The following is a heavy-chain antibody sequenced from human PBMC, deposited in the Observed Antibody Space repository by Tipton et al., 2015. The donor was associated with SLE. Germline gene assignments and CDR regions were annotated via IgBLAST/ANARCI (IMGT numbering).Heavy chain of an antibody. CDR2: IYYSGST. D-gene: IGHD3-10*01. CDR3: ADRESAGEYYGMDV. J-gene: IGHJ6*02. Sequence: TLSLTCTVSGGSISSHYWSWIRQPPGKGLEWIAYIYYSGSTNYNPSLKSRVTISVDTSKNQFSLKLSSVTAADTAVYYCADRESAGEYYGMDVWGQGTTVTVSS. CDR1: GGSISSHY. V-gene: IGHV4-59*11.